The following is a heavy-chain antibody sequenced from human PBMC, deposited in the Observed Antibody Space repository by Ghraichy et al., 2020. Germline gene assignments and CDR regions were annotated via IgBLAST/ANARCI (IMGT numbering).Heavy chain of an antibody. CDR2: ISTYNGKT. J-gene: IGHJ4*02. Sequence: ASVKVSCKASGYTFTTYSLSWVRQAPRQRLEWMGWISTYNGKTNYAQKLLGRVTMTTDTSTNTAYMELRSLRSDDTAVYYCARRYGDYEQAWWYYFDYWGQGTLVTVAS. D-gene: IGHD4-17*01. V-gene: IGHV1-18*04. CDR3: ARRYGDYEQAWWYYFDY. CDR1: GYTFTTYS.